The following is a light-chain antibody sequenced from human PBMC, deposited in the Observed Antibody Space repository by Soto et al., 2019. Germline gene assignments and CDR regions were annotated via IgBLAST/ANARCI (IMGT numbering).Light chain of an antibody. J-gene: IGLJ3*02. CDR1: SSDVGGYNY. Sequence: QSALTQPASVSGSPGQSITISCTGTSSDVGGYNYVSWYQQHPGKAPKLMIYDVSNRPSGVSNRFSGSKSGNTASLTISGLPAEDEAEYYCSSYTSSSTWVFGGGTKVTVL. V-gene: IGLV2-14*01. CDR3: SSYTSSSTWV. CDR2: DVS.